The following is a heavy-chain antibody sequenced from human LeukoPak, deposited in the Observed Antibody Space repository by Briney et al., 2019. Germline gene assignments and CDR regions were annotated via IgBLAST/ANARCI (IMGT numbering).Heavy chain of an antibody. Sequence: SETLSLTCAVYGGSFSGYYWSWIRQPPGKGLEWIGEMNHSGSTNYNPSLKSRVTISVDTSKNHFSLKLSSVTAADTAMYYCARGQGDCSGGSCYSDWFDPWGQGTLVTVSS. CDR1: GGSFSGYY. J-gene: IGHJ5*02. D-gene: IGHD2-15*01. V-gene: IGHV4-34*01. CDR2: MNHSGST. CDR3: ARGQGDCSGGSCYSDWFDP.